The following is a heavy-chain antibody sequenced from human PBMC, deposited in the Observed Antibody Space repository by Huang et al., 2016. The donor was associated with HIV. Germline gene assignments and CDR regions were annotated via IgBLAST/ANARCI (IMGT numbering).Heavy chain of an antibody. CDR2: IKIDGRTT. J-gene: IGHJ3*02. D-gene: IGHD2-15*01. CDR1: GFKFSNYW. CDR3: ARAGGFEI. Sequence: EEHLVESGGGLVQPAGSWTLSCEASGFKFSNYWMQWVRQAPGKGLMWVSRIKIDGRTTDYADSVEGRFTISRDNAKNTLYLQMSSLTAEDTAIYYCARAGGFEIWGQGTVVTVSS. V-gene: IGHV3-74*01.